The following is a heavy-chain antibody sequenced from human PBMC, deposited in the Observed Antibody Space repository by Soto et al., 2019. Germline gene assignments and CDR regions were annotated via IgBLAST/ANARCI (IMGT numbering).Heavy chain of an antibody. CDR1: GGSISSSSYY. Sequence: QLQLQESGPGLVKPSETLSLTCTVSGGSISSSSYYLGWIRQPPGKGLEWIGSIYYSGSTYYYPSLKSRVTISVDTSTNRFSLELSSVTAADTAVYYCARHPAQQLVLNYYYGMDVWGQGTTVTVSS. D-gene: IGHD6-13*01. CDR2: IYYSGST. V-gene: IGHV4-39*01. CDR3: ARHPAQQLVLNYYYGMDV. J-gene: IGHJ6*02.